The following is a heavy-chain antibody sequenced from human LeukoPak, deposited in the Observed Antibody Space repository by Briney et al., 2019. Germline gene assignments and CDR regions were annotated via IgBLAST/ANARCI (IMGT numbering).Heavy chain of an antibody. D-gene: IGHD3-22*01. CDR3: ARDSTLSGDYYDSSGFDY. J-gene: IGHJ4*02. CDR1: GYSFTSYW. CDR2: IYPGDSDT. V-gene: IGHV5-51*01. Sequence: SGESLKISCKGSGYSFTSYWIGWVRQMPGKGLEWMGIIYPGDSDTRYSPSFQGQVTVSADKSISTAYLQWSSLKASDTAMYYCARDSTLSGDYYDSSGFDYWGQGTLVTVSS.